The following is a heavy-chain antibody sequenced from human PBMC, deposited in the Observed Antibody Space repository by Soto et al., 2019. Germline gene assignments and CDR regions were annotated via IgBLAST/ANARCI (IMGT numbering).Heavy chain of an antibody. CDR2: ISYDGSNK. CDR3: AKDKRDIVVVVAGSYYYGMDV. V-gene: IGHV3-30*18. D-gene: IGHD2-15*01. Sequence: QVQLVESGGGVVQPGRSLRLSCAASGFTFSSYGMHWVRQAPGKGLEWVAVISYDGSNKYYADSVKGRFTISRDNSKNTLYLQMNSLRAEDTAVYYCAKDKRDIVVVVAGSYYYGMDVW. CDR1: GFTFSSYG. J-gene: IGHJ6*01.